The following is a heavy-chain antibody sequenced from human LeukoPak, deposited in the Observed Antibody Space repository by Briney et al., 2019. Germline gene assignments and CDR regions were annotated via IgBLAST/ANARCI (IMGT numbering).Heavy chain of an antibody. J-gene: IGHJ4*02. CDR1: GASISGSDW. CDR2: IYHSGST. CDR3: ARVVGNTNFDS. Sequence: SETLSLTCAVSGASISGSDWWTWVRQPPGKGLEWIGEIYHSGSTNYNPSLKSRVTISVDKCKSHFSLKVTSVTAADTAVYYCARVVGNTNFDSWGQGALVTVSS. D-gene: IGHD2-21*01. V-gene: IGHV4-4*02.